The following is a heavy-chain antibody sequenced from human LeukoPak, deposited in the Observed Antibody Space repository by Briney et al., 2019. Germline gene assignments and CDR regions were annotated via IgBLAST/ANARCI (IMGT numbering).Heavy chain of an antibody. CDR3: ARLQVGATTHLDY. CDR2: IIPILGIA. V-gene: IGHV1-69*02. D-gene: IGHD1-26*01. Sequence: ASVKASCKASGGTFSSYTISWVRQAPGQGLEWMGRIIPILGIANYAQKFQGRVTITADKSTSTAYMELSSLRSEDTAVYYCARLQVGATTHLDYWGQGTLVTVSS. CDR1: GGTFSSYT. J-gene: IGHJ4*02.